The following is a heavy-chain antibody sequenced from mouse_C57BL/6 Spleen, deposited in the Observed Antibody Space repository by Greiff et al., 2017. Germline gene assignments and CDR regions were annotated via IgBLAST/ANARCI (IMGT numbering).Heavy chain of an antibody. CDR3: ARMGRNYSNYDYAMDY. J-gene: IGHJ4*01. CDR2: IYPRSGNT. Sequence: VKLMESGAELARPGASVKLSCKASGYTFTSYGISWVKQRTGQGLEWIGEIYPRSGNTYYNEKFKGKATLTADKSSSTAYMELRSLTSEDSAVYFCARMGRNYSNYDYAMDYWGQGTSVTVSS. CDR1: GYTFTSYG. D-gene: IGHD2-5*01. V-gene: IGHV1-81*01.